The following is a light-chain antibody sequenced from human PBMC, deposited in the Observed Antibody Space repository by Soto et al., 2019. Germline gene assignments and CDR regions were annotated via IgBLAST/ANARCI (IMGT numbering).Light chain of an antibody. Sequence: SVLTQPASVSGSPGQSITISCTGTSSDVAFYNHVSWYQQHPGKAPKLLIYEVNNRPSGVSHRFSGSKSGNTASLTISGLQAEDEADYYCSSFASTHTYVFGTGTQLTVL. CDR1: SSDVAFYNH. CDR2: EVN. CDR3: SSFASTHTYV. V-gene: IGLV2-14*01. J-gene: IGLJ1*01.